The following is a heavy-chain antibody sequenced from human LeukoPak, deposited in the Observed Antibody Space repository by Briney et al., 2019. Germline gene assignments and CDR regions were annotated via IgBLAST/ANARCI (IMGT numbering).Heavy chain of an antibody. J-gene: IGHJ4*02. Sequence: GGSLRLSCAASGFTFSSYGMHWVRQAPHKGLEWVAVISYDGSKKYYADSVKGRFTISRDNSKNTLYLQMNSLRAEDTAVYYCAKEDRTTAVFDYWGQGTLVTVSS. V-gene: IGHV3-30*18. CDR2: ISYDGSKK. D-gene: IGHD4-23*01. CDR3: AKEDRTTAVFDY. CDR1: GFTFSSYG.